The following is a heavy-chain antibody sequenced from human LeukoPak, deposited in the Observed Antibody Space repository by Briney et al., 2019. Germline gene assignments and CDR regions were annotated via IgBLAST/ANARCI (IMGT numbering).Heavy chain of an antibody. CDR3: ARGSGSFDY. V-gene: IGHV3-21*01. D-gene: IGHD3-22*01. CDR2: ISSSSNYI. CDR1: GFTFSSYS. J-gene: IGHJ4*02. Sequence: KSGGSLRLSCAASGFTFSSYSMNWVRQAPGKGLEWVSSISSSSNYIYYADSVKGRFTISRDNAKNSLYLQMNSLRAEDTAVYYCARGSGSFDYWGQGTLVTVSS.